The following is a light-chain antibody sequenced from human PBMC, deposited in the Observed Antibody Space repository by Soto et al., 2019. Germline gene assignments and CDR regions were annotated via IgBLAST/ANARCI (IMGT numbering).Light chain of an antibody. CDR2: GAS. CDR3: QQYGDSPWT. V-gene: IGKV3-20*01. CDR1: QSVGSTY. J-gene: IGKJ1*01. Sequence: EIVLTQSPGTLSLSPGERAILSCRASQSVGSTYLAWYQRKPGQAPRLLIYGASSRATGIPDRFSGSGSGTDFTLTISRLEPEDFAVYYCQQYGDSPWTFGQGTKVDIK.